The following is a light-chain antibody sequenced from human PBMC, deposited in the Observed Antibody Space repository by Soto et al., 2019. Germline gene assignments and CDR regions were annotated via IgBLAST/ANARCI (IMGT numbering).Light chain of an antibody. V-gene: IGLV2-14*01. CDR2: GVT. J-gene: IGLJ2*01. Sequence: QSALTQPASVSGSPGQSITISCTGSGSDIGAYNYVSWYQQHPGKAPKLLIHGVTRRPSGVSSRFHASKSAYTASLTISGLPAEDEANYYCSSFTASYCCVFG. CDR1: GSDIGAYNY. CDR3: SSFTASYCCV.